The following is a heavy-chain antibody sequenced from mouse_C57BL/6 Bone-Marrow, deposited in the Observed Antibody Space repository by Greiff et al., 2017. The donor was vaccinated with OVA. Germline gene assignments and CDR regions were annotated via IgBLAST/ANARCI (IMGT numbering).Heavy chain of an antibody. V-gene: IGHV1-55*01. CDR2: ISPGSGNT. CDR1: GYTFTSYW. D-gene: IGHD2-5*01. J-gene: IGHJ2*01. Sequence: VQLQQSGAELVKPGASVKMSCKASGYTFTSYWITWVKQRPGQGLEWIGDISPGSGNTNYNEKFKSKATLTVDTSSSTAYMQLSSLTSEDSAVYYCARDSNYGGGYFDYWGQGTTLTVSS. CDR3: ARDSNYGGGYFDY.